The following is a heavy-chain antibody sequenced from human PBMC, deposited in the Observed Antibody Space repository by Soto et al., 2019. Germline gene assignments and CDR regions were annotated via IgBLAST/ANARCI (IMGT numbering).Heavy chain of an antibody. D-gene: IGHD1-1*01. CDR2: IYHSGST. CDR1: GCSISSSNW. Sequence: SETLSLTCAVSGCSISSSNWWSWVRQPPGKGLEWIGEIYHSGSTNYNPSLKSRVTISVDKSKNQFSLKLSSVTAADTAVYYCVGELERSNNWFDPWGQGTLVTVSS. V-gene: IGHV4-4*02. CDR3: VGELERSNNWFDP. J-gene: IGHJ5*02.